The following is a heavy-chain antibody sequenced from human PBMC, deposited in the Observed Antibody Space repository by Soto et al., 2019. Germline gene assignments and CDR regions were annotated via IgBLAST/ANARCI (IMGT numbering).Heavy chain of an antibody. CDR2: IYYSGST. V-gene: IGHV4-31*03. D-gene: IGHD3-9*01. Sequence: PSETLSLTCTVSGGSISSGGYYWSWIRQHPGKGLEWIGYIYYSGSTYYNPSLKSRVTISVDTSKNQFSLKLSSVTAADTAVYYCARDRGYYDILTGLSDPSGWFDPWGQGTLVTVSS. J-gene: IGHJ5*02. CDR1: GGSISSGGYY. CDR3: ARDRGYYDILTGLSDPSGWFDP.